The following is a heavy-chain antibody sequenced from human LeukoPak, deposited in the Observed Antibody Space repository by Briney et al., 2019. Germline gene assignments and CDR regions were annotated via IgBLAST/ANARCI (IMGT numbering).Heavy chain of an antibody. CDR3: ARDEMDYYGSGSYYYDC. Sequence: GASVKVSCKASGYTFTGYYMHWVRQAPGQGLEWMGWINPNSGGTNYAQKFQGRVTMTRDTSISTAYMELSRLRSDDTAVYYCARDEMDYYGSGSYYYDCWGQGTLVTVSS. D-gene: IGHD3-10*01. CDR2: INPNSGGT. CDR1: GYTFTGYY. V-gene: IGHV1-2*02. J-gene: IGHJ4*02.